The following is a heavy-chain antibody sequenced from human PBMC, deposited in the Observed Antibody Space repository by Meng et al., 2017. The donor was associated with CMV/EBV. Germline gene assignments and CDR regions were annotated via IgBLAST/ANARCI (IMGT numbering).Heavy chain of an antibody. V-gene: IGHV1-18*01. CDR1: GYTFTSYG. J-gene: IGHJ6*02. D-gene: IGHD3-3*01. Sequence: ASVKVSCKASGYTFTSYGISWVRQAPGQGLEWMGWISAYNGNTNYAQKLQGRVTLTTDTSTSTAYMGLRSLRSDDTAVYYCARDRDTQTNHATYYDFWSGYYIWADYYYGMDVWGQGTTVTVSS. CDR3: ARDRDTQTNHATYYDFWSGYYIWADYYYGMDV. CDR2: ISAYNGNT.